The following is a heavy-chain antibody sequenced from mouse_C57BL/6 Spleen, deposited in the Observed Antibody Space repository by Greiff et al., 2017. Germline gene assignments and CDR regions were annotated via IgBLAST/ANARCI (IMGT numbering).Heavy chain of an antibody. J-gene: IGHJ2*01. CDR3: ARSTCDGYYGGY. V-gene: IGHV1-9*01. CDR1: GYTFTGYW. CDR2: ILPGSGST. Sequence: VQVVESGAELMKPGASVKLSCTATGYTFTGYWIEWVKQRPGNGLEWIGEILPGSGSTNYNEKFKGKATFTADTSSNTSYMQLSSLTPEDSAIYYCARSTCDGYYGGYWGQGTTLTVSS. D-gene: IGHD2-3*01.